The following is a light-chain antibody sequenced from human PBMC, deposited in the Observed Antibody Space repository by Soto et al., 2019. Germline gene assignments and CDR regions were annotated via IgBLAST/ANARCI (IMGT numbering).Light chain of an antibody. Sequence: QSVLTQPASVSGSPGQSITISCTGTSSVVGSYNLVSWYQQHPGKAPKLMIYEVSKRPSGVSNRFSGSKSGKTASLTISGLQAEDEADYYCCSYAGSRTYVFGTGTKVTVL. J-gene: IGLJ1*01. CDR3: CSYAGSRTYV. CDR1: SSVVGSYNL. CDR2: EVS. V-gene: IGLV2-23*02.